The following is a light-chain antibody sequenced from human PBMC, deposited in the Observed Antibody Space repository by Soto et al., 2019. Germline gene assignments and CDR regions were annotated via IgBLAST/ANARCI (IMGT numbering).Light chain of an antibody. CDR3: QQYNNWPRT. CDR2: GAS. V-gene: IGKV3-15*01. CDR1: QSVSSN. J-gene: IGKJ2*01. Sequence: ELVMTQSPATLSVSPGDRATVSCRASQSVSSNLAWYQQKPGQAPRLLIYGASTRATGIPDRFSGSGSGTEFTLTIGSLQSEDFAVYYCQQYNNWPRTFGQGNKLEIK.